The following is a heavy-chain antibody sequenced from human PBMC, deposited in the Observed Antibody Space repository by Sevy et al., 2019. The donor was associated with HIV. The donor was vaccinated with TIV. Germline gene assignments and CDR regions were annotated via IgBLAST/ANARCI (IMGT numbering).Heavy chain of an antibody. D-gene: IGHD3-22*01. V-gene: IGHV3-30-3*01. CDR2: ISYDGSNK. Sequence: GGSLRLSCAASGFTFSSYAMHWVRQAPGKGLEWVAVISYDGSNKYYADSVKGRFTISRDNSKNTLYLQMNSLRGEDTAVYYCARERFYDSIGRYYYYYGMDVWGQGTTVTVSS. J-gene: IGHJ6*02. CDR1: GFTFSSYA. CDR3: ARERFYDSIGRYYYYYGMDV.